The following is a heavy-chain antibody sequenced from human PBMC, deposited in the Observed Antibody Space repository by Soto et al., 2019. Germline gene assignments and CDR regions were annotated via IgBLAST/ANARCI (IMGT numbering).Heavy chain of an antibody. CDR1: AASFSKYY. CDR3: ASVTFGGVVLAH. D-gene: IGHD3-16*01. CDR2: IYFNGNT. V-gene: IGHV4-59*01. Sequence: XETLSLTCTVSAASFSKYYWSWIQQPPGKGLEWIGYIYFNGNTNYNPSLKRRVTISIDTSKKQISLNLTSVTDADTAVYYCASVTFGGVVLAHWGQGTLVTVSS. J-gene: IGHJ4*02.